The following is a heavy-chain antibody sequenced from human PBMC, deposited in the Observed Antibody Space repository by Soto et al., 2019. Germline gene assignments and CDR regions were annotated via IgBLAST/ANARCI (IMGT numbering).Heavy chain of an antibody. CDR1: GGSISSGGYY. V-gene: IGHV4-31*03. CDR2: IYYSGST. CDR3: ARAPKVVAQRAYYFDY. J-gene: IGHJ4*02. D-gene: IGHD2-15*01. Sequence: SETLSLTCTVSGGSISSGGYYWSWIRQHPGKGLEWIGYIYYSGSTYYNPSLKSRVTISVDTSKNQFSLKLSSVTAADTAVYYCARAPKVVAQRAYYFDYWGQGTLVTVPS.